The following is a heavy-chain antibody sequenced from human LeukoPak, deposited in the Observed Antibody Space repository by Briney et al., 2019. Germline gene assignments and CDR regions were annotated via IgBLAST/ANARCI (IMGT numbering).Heavy chain of an antibody. Sequence: PSETLSLTCTLSGDSISSATFYWAWIRQPPGKGLEWIGSIYYSGSTYYNPSLKSRVTISVDTSKNQFSLKLSSVTAADTAVYYCARHRKSLAYYYDSSGYRIDYWGQGTLVTVSS. CDR2: IYYSGST. J-gene: IGHJ4*02. CDR3: ARHRKSLAYYYDSSGYRIDY. V-gene: IGHV4-39*01. CDR1: GDSISSATFY. D-gene: IGHD3-22*01.